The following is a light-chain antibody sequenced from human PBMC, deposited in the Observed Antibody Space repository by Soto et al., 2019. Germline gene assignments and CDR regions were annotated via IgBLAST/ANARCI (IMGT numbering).Light chain of an antibody. CDR2: GAS. CDR3: QQYNNWPPIT. J-gene: IGKJ5*01. Sequence: EIVLTQSPGTLSLSPGARSTLSCRASQSVSSNLAWYQQKPGQAPRLLIYGASTRATGIPARFSGSGSGTEFTLTISSLQSEDFAVYYCQQYNNWPPITFGQGTRLEI. CDR1: QSVSSN. V-gene: IGKV3-15*01.